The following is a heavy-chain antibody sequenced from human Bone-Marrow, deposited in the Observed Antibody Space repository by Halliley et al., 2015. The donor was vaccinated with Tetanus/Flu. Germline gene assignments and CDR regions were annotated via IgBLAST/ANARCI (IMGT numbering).Heavy chain of an antibody. V-gene: IGHV3-23*01. Sequence: SSISGRGGSTYYADSVKGRFTISRDNSKNTLYLQMNSLRDEDTAVYYCASSIVATIRLWGQGTLVTVSS. CDR3: ASSIVATIRL. D-gene: IGHD5-12*01. J-gene: IGHJ4*02. CDR2: ISGRGGST.